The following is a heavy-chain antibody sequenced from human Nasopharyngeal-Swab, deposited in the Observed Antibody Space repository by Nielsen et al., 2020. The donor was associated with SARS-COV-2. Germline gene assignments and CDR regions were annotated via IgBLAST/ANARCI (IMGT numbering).Heavy chain of an antibody. J-gene: IGHJ6*02. Sequence: VRQAPGKGLAWVGRIKSKTDGGTTDYAAPVKGRFTISRDDSKNTLYLQMNSLKTEYTAVYYCTTDLAYCGGDCYSPYYYGMDVWGQGTTVTVSS. V-gene: IGHV3-15*01. CDR2: IKSKTDGGTT. CDR3: TTDLAYCGGDCYSPYYYGMDV. D-gene: IGHD2-21*02.